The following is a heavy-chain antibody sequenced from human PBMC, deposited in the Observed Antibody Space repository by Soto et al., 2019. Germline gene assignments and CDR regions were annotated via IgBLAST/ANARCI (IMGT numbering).Heavy chain of an antibody. CDR1: GYTLTELS. CDR3: ATSFGVPVDAFDI. D-gene: IGHD3-16*01. V-gene: IGHV1-24*01. CDR2: FDPEDGET. J-gene: IGHJ3*02. Sequence: ASVKVSCKVSGYTLTELSMHWVRQAPGKGLEWMGGFDPEDGETIYAQKFQGRVTMTEDTSTDIAYMELSSLRSEDTAVYYCATSFGVPVDAFDIWGQGTMVTVSS.